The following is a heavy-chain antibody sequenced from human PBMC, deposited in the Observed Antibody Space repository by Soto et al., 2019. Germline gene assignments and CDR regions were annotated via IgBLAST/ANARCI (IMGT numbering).Heavy chain of an antibody. CDR2: INHSGST. J-gene: IGHJ4*02. CDR3: ARGGEQLVPGYFDY. V-gene: IGHV4-34*01. Sequence: PSETLSLTCAVYGGSFSGYYWSWIRQPPGKGLEWIGEINHSGSTNYNPSLKSRVTISVDTSKNQLSLKLSSVTAADTAVYYCARGGEQLVPGYFDYWGQGTLVTVSS. CDR1: GGSFSGYY. D-gene: IGHD6-6*01.